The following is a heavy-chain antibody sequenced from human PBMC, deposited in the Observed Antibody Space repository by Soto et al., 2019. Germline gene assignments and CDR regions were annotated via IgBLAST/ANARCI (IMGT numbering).Heavy chain of an antibody. CDR2: ISAYNGNT. CDR1: GYTFTSYG. CDR3: ARVGPRANYYGSGSYYTGRRDGWFDP. J-gene: IGHJ5*02. Sequence: QVQLVQSGAEVKKPGASVKVSCKASGYTFTSYGISWVRQAPGQGLEWMGWISAYNGNTNYAQKLQGRVTMTTDTSTSTAYMELRSLRSDDTAVYYCARVGPRANYYGSGSYYTGRRDGWFDPWGQGTLVTVSS. D-gene: IGHD3-10*01. V-gene: IGHV1-18*01.